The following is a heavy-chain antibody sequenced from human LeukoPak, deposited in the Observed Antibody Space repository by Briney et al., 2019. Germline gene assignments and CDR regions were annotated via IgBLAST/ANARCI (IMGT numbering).Heavy chain of an antibody. CDR3: ARGGITMVRGVIGY. CDR1: GGSISSGDYY. J-gene: IGHJ4*02. V-gene: IGHV4-30-4*01. D-gene: IGHD3-10*01. CDR2: IYYSGST. Sequence: PSETLSLTCTVSGGSISSGDYYWSWIRQPPGKGLEWIGYIYYSGSTYYNPSLKSRVTISVDTSKNQFSLKLSSVTAADTAVYYCARGGITMVRGVIGYWGQGTLVTVSS.